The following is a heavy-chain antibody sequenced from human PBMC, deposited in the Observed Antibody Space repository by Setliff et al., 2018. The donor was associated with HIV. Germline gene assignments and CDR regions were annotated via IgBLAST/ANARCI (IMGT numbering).Heavy chain of an antibody. CDR2: INYSGST. Sequence: TSETLSLTCAVYGASFSAYYWSWIRQPPGKGLEWIGEINYSGSTNYKASLKSRVTISADTSKNQFSLKLSSVTAADTAVYFCARVVWTAAAGTIDYFYYGLDVWGQGTTVT. CDR3: ARVVWTAAAGTIDYFYYGLDV. CDR1: GASFSAYY. V-gene: IGHV4-34*01. D-gene: IGHD6-13*01. J-gene: IGHJ6*02.